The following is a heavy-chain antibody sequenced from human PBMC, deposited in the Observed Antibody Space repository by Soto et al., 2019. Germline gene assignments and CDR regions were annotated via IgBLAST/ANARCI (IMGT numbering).Heavy chain of an antibody. CDR2: IYARGST. Sequence: QLQLQESGPGLVKPSETLSLTCTVSGGSIISSSYYWGWIRQPPGKGLEWIGSIYARGSTNYNTSLESRVTMSVDTSKNQFSLKLTSVTAADTAVYCCARDPMDTVMAKYNNYGVDVWGQGTTVTVSS. D-gene: IGHD5-18*01. CDR1: GGSIISSSYY. V-gene: IGHV4-39*07. CDR3: ARDPMDTVMAKYNNYGVDV. J-gene: IGHJ6*02.